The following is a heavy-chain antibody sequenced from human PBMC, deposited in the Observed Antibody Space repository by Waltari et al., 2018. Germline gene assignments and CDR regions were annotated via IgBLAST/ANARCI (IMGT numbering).Heavy chain of an antibody. D-gene: IGHD6-19*01. Sequence: EVQLVESGGGLVQPGGSVRLSCSASGVHLSTYWMTWVRPGPGRGLEWVANIKQDGSAKYYVDSVRGRSTISRDNANNSLFLQINSLRDDDTAVYYCVTDVSGWYVNWGQGTSVTVSS. CDR1: GVHLSTYW. V-gene: IGHV3-7*01. J-gene: IGHJ4*02. CDR2: IKQDGSAK. CDR3: VTDVSGWYVN.